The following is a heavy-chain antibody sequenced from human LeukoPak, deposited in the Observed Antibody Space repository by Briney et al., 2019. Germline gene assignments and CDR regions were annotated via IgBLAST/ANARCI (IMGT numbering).Heavy chain of an antibody. V-gene: IGHV3-7*01. Sequence: GGSLRLPCAASGFSFSNYWMSWVRQAPGKGLEWVANIKQDGSERFYVDSVKGRFTISRDNARNSLYLQMNSLRAEDTAVYYCAKALRTPDLAFFDYWGQGTLVTVSS. D-gene: IGHD4-17*01. CDR2: IKQDGSER. CDR3: AKALRTPDLAFFDY. J-gene: IGHJ4*02. CDR1: GFSFSNYW.